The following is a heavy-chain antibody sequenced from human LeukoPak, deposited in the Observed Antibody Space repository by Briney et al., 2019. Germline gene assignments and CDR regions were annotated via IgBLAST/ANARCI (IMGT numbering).Heavy chain of an antibody. CDR1: GFDFKNYG. CDR3: ARSGPFFLVVPAAMSRDAFDI. Sequence: GGSLRLSCAASGFDFKNYGMHWVRQAPGKGLEGVAFIRYDGSPKYYADYVRGRFTISRDNAKNSLYLQMNSLRAEDTAVYYCARSGPFFLVVPAAMSRDAFDIWGQGTMVTVSS. V-gene: IGHV3-30*02. J-gene: IGHJ3*02. CDR2: IRYDGSPK. D-gene: IGHD2-2*01.